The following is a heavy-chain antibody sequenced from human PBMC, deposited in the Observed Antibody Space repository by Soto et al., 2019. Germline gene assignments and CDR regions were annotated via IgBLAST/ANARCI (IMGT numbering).Heavy chain of an antibody. J-gene: IGHJ4*02. CDR1: GGSISGSYYY. CDR2: VFYTGFT. Sequence: SETLSLTCAVSGGSISGSYYYWAWLRQSPGKGPEWIGSVFYTGFTSYNPSLESRVSVPVDTSKSQFSLKLSAVTAADTAVYYCATSQRGYNWNYFDHWGQGALVTVSS. V-gene: IGHV4-39*01. CDR3: ATSQRGYNWNYFDH. D-gene: IGHD1-20*01.